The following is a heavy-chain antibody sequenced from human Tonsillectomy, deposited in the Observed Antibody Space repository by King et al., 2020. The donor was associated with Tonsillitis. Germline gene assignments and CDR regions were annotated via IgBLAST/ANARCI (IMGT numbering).Heavy chain of an antibody. Sequence: VQLVESGAEVKKPGASVKVSCKASGYTFTSYGISWVRQAPGQGLEWMGWISAYNGNTNYAQKLQGRVTMTTDTSTSTAYMELRSLRSDDTAVYYCATGAGTDTAMVTGYYYYGMDVWGQGTTVTVSS. CDR3: ATGAGTDTAMVTGYYYYGMDV. D-gene: IGHD5-18*01. CDR1: GYTFTSYG. CDR2: ISAYNGNT. J-gene: IGHJ6*02. V-gene: IGHV1-18*01.